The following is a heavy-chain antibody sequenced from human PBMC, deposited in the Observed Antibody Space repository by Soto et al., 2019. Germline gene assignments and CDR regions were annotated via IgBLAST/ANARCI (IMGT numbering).Heavy chain of an antibody. Sequence: GGSLRLSCAASGFTFSSYDMHWVRQATGKGLEWVSAIGTAGDTYYPGSVKGRFTISRENAKNSLYLQMNSLRAGDTAVYYCARRAAGPGYYGMDVWGQGTTVTVSS. CDR3: ARRAAGPGYYGMDV. CDR1: GFTFSSYD. V-gene: IGHV3-13*01. D-gene: IGHD6-13*01. CDR2: IGTAGDT. J-gene: IGHJ6*01.